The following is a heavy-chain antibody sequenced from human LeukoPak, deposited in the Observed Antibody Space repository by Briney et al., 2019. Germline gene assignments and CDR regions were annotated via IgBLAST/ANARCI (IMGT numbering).Heavy chain of an antibody. D-gene: IGHD6-19*01. V-gene: IGHV3-7*01. J-gene: IGHJ5*02. CDR2: IKQDGSEK. Sequence: GGSLRLSCVASRFTFSTYWMNWVRQAPGKGLEWVANIKQDGSEKHYVDSVKGRFTISRDNAKNTLYLQMNSLRAEDTAVYYCARDRAVAGNNGWFDPWGQGTLVTVSS. CDR3: ARDRAVAGNNGWFDP. CDR1: RFTFSTYW.